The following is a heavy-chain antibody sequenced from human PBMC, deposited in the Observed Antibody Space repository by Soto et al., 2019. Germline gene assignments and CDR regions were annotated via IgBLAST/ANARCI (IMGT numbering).Heavy chain of an antibody. J-gene: IGHJ3*02. CDR1: GYPVTAYY. V-gene: IGHV1-2*02. CDR2: INPATGAA. D-gene: IGHD3-3*01. CDR3: ARGGGVGVAGSAAFDM. Sequence: QLHLVQSGAVVKKPGASVTVSCSASGYPVTAYYMHWVRQAPGRGLEWMGGINPATGAAKYTQTFQGRVPMARDTATRTVFMEPSGLTSGDTAVFYCARGGGVGVAGSAAFDMWGQGTLVTVSS.